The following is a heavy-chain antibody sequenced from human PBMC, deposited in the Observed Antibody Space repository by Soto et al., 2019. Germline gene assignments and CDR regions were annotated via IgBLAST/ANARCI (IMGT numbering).Heavy chain of an antibody. CDR1: GFTFSSYA. CDR2: ISGSGGST. CDR3: AKFGQMQLHYDYVWGSYRQGAFDI. D-gene: IGHD3-16*02. Sequence: PGGSLRLSCAASGFTFSSYAMSWVRQAPGKGLEWVSAISGSGGSTYYADSVKGRFTISRDNSKNTLYLQMNSLRAEDTAVYYCAKFGQMQLHYDYVWGSYRQGAFDIWGQGTMVTVSS. J-gene: IGHJ3*02. V-gene: IGHV3-23*01.